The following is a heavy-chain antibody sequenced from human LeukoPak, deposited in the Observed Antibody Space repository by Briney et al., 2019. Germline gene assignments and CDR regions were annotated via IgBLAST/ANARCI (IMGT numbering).Heavy chain of an antibody. D-gene: IGHD3-22*01. CDR3: ARVPPYYYDSRGYPSLGLNAFDI. V-gene: IGHV1-18*01. CDR1: GYTFTNYG. J-gene: IGHJ3*02. Sequence: ASVKVSCKASGYTFTNYGISWVRQAPGQGLEWMGWISAYNGNTNNAQKFQGRVTMTTDTSTSTAYMEPRSLRSDDTAVYYCARVPPYYYDSRGYPSLGLNAFDIWGQGTMVTVSS. CDR2: ISAYNGNT.